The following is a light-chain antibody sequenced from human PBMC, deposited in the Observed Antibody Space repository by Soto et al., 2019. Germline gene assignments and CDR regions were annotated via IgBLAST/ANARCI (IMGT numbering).Light chain of an antibody. V-gene: IGLV2-14*01. CDR3: SSYTSSSTLE. Sequence: QSALTQPASVSGSPGQSITISCTGTSSDVGGYNYVSWYQQHPGKAPKLMIYDVSNRPSGVSNRFSDSKSGNTASLTISGLQAEDEADYYCSSYTSSSTLEVGGGTKLTVL. J-gene: IGLJ2*01. CDR1: SSDVGGYNY. CDR2: DVS.